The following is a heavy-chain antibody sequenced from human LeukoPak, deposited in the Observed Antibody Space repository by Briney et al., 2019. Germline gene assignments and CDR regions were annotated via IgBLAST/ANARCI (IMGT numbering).Heavy chain of an antibody. CDR1: GGSISSYY. V-gene: IGHV4-59*01. CDR3: ARDLELRPIDY. D-gene: IGHD1-26*01. Sequence: PSETLSLTCTVSGGSISSYYWSWIRQPPGKGLEWIGYIYYSGSTNYNPSLKSRVTISVDTSKNQFSLKLSSVTAADTAVYYCARDLELRPIDYWGQGTLVTVSS. CDR2: IYYSGST. J-gene: IGHJ4*02.